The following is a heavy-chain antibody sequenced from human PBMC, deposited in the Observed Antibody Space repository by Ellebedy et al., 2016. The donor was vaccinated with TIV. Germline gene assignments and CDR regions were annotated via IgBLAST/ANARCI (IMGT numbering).Heavy chain of an antibody. CDR3: ARGSWAMAKPSDY. D-gene: IGHD5-18*01. CDR2: INSDGSST. J-gene: IGHJ4*02. Sequence: GGSLRLSXAASGFTFSSYWMHWVRQAPGKGLVWVSRINSDGSSTSYADSVKGRFTISRDNAKNTLYLQMNSLRAEDTAVYYCARGSWAMAKPSDYWGQGTLFTVSS. CDR1: GFTFSSYW. V-gene: IGHV3-74*01.